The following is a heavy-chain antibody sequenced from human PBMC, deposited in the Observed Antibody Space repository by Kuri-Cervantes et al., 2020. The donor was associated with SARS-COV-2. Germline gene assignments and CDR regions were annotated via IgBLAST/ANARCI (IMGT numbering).Heavy chain of an antibody. CDR2: INHSGST. CDR3: ARHYCTAPTCQWKTYFDY. J-gene: IGHJ4*02. D-gene: IGHD2-8*02. V-gene: IGHV4-34*01. Sequence: SETLSLTCAVYGGSFSGYYWSWIRQPPGKGLEWIGEINHSGSTNYNPSLKSRVTISVDTSKNQFSLDLSSVTAADTAVYYCARHYCTAPTCQWKTYFDYWGQGTRVTVSS. CDR1: GGSFSGYY.